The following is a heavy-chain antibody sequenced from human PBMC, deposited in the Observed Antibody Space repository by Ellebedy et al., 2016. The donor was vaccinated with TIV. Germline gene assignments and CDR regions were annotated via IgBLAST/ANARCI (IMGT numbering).Heavy chain of an antibody. D-gene: IGHD6-19*01. CDR3: AKDQGVEEWLDAFDI. Sequence: GESLKISXAASGFTFSSHAMNWVRQAPGKGLEWVSGISGSGGSTYYADSVKGRFTISRDNSKNTLYLQMNSLRAEDTAVYYCAKDQGVEEWLDAFDIWGQGTMVTVSS. J-gene: IGHJ3*02. CDR1: GFTFSSHA. V-gene: IGHV3-23*01. CDR2: ISGSGGST.